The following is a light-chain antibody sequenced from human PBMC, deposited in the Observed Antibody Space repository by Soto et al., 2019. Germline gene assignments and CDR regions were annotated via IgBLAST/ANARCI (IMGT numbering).Light chain of an antibody. CDR1: QTISSG. J-gene: IGKJ4*01. Sequence: QVTKSPSALSASVEDRVTSTCRASQTISSGLAWYQQKPGKAPKLLIYKASTLKSGVPSRFSGSGSGTEFTLTISSLQPDDFATYYCLQYLIYPITFGGGSKVDIK. CDR2: KAS. CDR3: LQYLIYPIT. V-gene: IGKV1-5*03.